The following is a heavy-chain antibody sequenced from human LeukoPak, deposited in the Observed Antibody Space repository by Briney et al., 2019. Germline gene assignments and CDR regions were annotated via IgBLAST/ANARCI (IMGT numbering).Heavy chain of an antibody. V-gene: IGHV3-30*04. J-gene: IGHJ4*02. D-gene: IGHD2-2*01. Sequence: GGSLRLSCAASGLTFSSYAMHWVRQAPGKGLEWVAVISYDGSNKYYADSVKGRFTISRDNSKNTLYLQMNSLRAEDTAVYYCASGRTDIVVVPATLRNYYFDYWGQGTLVTVSS. CDR2: ISYDGSNK. CDR3: ASGRTDIVVVPATLRNYYFDY. CDR1: GLTFSSYA.